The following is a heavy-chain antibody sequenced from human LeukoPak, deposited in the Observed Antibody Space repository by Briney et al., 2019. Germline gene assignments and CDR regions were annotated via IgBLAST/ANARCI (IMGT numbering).Heavy chain of an antibody. V-gene: IGHV6-1*01. CDR3: ARDADIAAAATGGFDI. J-gene: IGHJ3*02. CDR1: GDTDSSNSAA. Sequence: SQTLSLTCAISGDTDSSNSAAWNWIRQSPSRGLEWLGRTYYRSKWYNDYAVSVKSRITIHPDTSKNQFSLQLNSVTPEDTAVYYCARDADIAAAATGGFDIWGQGTMVTVSS. CDR2: TYYRSKWYN. D-gene: IGHD6-13*01.